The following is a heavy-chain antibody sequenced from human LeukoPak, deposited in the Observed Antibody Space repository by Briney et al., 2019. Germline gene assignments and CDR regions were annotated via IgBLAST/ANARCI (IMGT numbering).Heavy chain of an antibody. D-gene: IGHD3-3*01. CDR3: ARELRFLEWFRFDY. CDR2: MNPNSGNT. Sequence: ASVKVSCKASGYTFTSYDINWVRQATGQGLEWMGWMNPNSGNTGYAQKFQGRVTITTDESTSTAYMELSSLRSEDTAVYYCARELRFLEWFRFDYWGQGTLVTVSS. J-gene: IGHJ4*02. V-gene: IGHV1-8*01. CDR1: GYTFTSYD.